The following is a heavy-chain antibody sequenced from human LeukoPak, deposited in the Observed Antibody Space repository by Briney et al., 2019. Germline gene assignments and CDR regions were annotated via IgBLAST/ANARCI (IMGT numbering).Heavy chain of an antibody. CDR3: ARDWGSERDLLTGYYIY. Sequence: ASVKVSCKTSGYTFTSYYMHWVRQAPGQGLDWMRIINPSGGSTSYAQKFQGRVTMTRDTPTSTVYMELSSLRSEDTAVYYCARDWGSERDLLTGYYIYWGQGTLVTVSS. V-gene: IGHV1-46*01. CDR1: GYTFTSYY. J-gene: IGHJ4*02. CDR2: INPSGGST. D-gene: IGHD3-9*01.